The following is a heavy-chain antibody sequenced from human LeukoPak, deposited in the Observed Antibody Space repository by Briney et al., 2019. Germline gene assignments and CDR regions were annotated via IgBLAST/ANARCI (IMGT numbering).Heavy chain of an antibody. CDR2: IYTGGST. J-gene: IGHJ4*02. Sequence: GGSLRLSCAASGFTVSSTYMSWVRQAPGKGLEWVSSIYTGGSTYSADSVKGRFTVSRDNSKNTLYLHMNSLRDDDTAVYFCASKMEPAAEKGLAHWGQGTLVTVSS. V-gene: IGHV3-53*01. CDR1: GFTVSSTY. CDR3: ASKMEPAAEKGLAH. D-gene: IGHD2-2*01.